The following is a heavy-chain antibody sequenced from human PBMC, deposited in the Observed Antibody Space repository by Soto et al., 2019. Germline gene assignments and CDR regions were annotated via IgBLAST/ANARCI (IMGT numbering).Heavy chain of an antibody. J-gene: IGHJ5*02. CDR1: GYTFTGYY. D-gene: IGHD6-6*01. Sequence: ASVKVSCKASGYTFTGYYMHWARQAPGQGLEWMGWINPNSGGTNYAQKFQGRVTMTRDTSISTAYMELSRLRSDDTAVYYCASTYHYSSSSWGCWFDPWGQGTLVTVSS. CDR2: INPNSGGT. CDR3: ASTYHYSSSSWGCWFDP. V-gene: IGHV1-2*02.